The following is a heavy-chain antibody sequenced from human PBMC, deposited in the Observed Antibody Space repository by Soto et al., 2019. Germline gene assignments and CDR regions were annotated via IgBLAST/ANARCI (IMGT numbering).Heavy chain of an antibody. J-gene: IGHJ6*02. D-gene: IGHD4-4*01. CDR2: IYPGDSDT. CDR3: ARTSDYSNYKGGYYYYGMDV. CDR1: GYSFTSYW. V-gene: IGHV5-51*01. Sequence: PGESLKISCKGSGYSFTSYWIGWVRQMPGKGLEWLGIIYPGDSDTRYSPSFQGQVTISADKSISTAYLQWSSLKASDTAMYYCARTSDYSNYKGGYYYYGMDVWGQGTTVTVSS.